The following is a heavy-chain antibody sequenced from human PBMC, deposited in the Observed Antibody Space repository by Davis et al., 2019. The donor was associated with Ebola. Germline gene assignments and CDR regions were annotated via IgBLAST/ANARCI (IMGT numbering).Heavy chain of an antibody. CDR2: ISYDGSNK. D-gene: IGHD2-15*01. Sequence: SCAASGFTFSSYAMHWVRQAPGKGLEWVAVISYDGSNKYYADSVKGRFTISRDNSKNTLYLQMNRLRAEDTAAYYCVRDYCTSGSCYPKSWGQGTLITVSS. CDR1: GFTFSSYA. J-gene: IGHJ4*02. V-gene: IGHV3-30-3*01. CDR3: VRDYCTSGSCYPKS.